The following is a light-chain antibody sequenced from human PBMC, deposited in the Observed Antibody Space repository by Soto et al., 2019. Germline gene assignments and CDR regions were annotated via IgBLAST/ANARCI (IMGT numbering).Light chain of an antibody. CDR2: KAS. J-gene: IGKJ1*01. V-gene: IGKV1-5*03. CDR1: QSISSW. Sequence: DIQMTQSPSTLSASVGDRVTITCRASQSISSWLAWYQQKPGKAPKLLIYKASSLKSGVPSRFSGSGSGTEFTLTISSLQPDDFAPYYCQQYDSYLWTFGQGTKVEIK. CDR3: QQYDSYLWT.